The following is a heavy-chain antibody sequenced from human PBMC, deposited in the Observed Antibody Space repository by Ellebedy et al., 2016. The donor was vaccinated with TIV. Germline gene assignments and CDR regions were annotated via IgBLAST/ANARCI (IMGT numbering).Heavy chain of an antibody. Sequence: ASVKVSCKASGYTTNSYGISWVRQAPGQGLEWMGWISAYNGNTDSAQKFQGRVTMTTDTSTSTVYMELRSLRSDDTAVYYCARSRVVAVPTIFDYWGQGTLVTVSS. CDR2: ISAYNGNT. CDR3: ARSRVVAVPTIFDY. J-gene: IGHJ4*02. V-gene: IGHV1-18*01. D-gene: IGHD2-2*01. CDR1: GYTTNSYG.